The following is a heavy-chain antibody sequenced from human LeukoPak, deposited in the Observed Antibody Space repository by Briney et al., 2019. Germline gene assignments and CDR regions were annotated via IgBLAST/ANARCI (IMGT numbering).Heavy chain of an antibody. D-gene: IGHD4-17*01. Sequence: PSETLSLTCTVSGGSVSSGSYYWSWIRQPPEKGLEWIGYIYYSGSTNYNPSLKSRVTISVDTSKNQFSLKLSSVTAADTAVYYCARGSLSGYGDYLGGGYFDYWGQGTLVTVSS. J-gene: IGHJ4*02. CDR2: IYYSGST. CDR3: ARGSLSGYGDYLGGGYFDY. V-gene: IGHV4-61*01. CDR1: GGSVSSGSYY.